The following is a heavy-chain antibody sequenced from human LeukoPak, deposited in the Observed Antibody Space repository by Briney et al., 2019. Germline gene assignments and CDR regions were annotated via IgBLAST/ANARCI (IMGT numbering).Heavy chain of an antibody. CDR3: ARGPSEYYSYGKKADWYFDL. J-gene: IGHJ2*01. Sequence: SETLSLTCTVSGGSISSYYWSWIRQPPGKGLEWIGYIYYSGSTNYNPSLKSRVTISVDTSKNQFSLKLSSVTAADTAVYYCARGPSEYYSYGKKADWYFDLWGRGTLVTVSS. CDR2: IYYSGST. D-gene: IGHD5-18*01. CDR1: GGSISSYY. V-gene: IGHV4-59*01.